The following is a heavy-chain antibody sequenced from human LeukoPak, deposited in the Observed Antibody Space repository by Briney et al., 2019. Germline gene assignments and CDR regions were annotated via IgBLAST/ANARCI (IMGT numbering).Heavy chain of an antibody. J-gene: IGHJ3*01. V-gene: IGHV3-23*01. Sequence: GGSLRLSCAASGFTLGRNAMSWVRQAPGKGLEWVSSISRAGDRTYYEDSVKGRFTISRDNSRNTMYLQMNSLRAEDTAVYYCARGESFAFDVWGQGTMVTVSS. CDR1: GFTLGRNA. CDR3: ARGESFAFDV. CDR2: ISRAGDRT.